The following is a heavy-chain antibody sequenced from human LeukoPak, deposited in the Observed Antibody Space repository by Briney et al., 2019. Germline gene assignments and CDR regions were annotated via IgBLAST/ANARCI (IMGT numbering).Heavy chain of an antibody. Sequence: PGGSLRLSCVASGFTFSSYWMSWVRQAPGKGLEWVANIKQDGSEKYYVDSVKGRFTISRDNAKNSLYLQMNSLRAEDTAVYYCARGLFWSGYCSDYWGQGTLVTVSS. CDR2: IKQDGSEK. CDR1: GFTFSSYW. J-gene: IGHJ4*02. CDR3: ARGLFWSGYCSDY. V-gene: IGHV3-7*01. D-gene: IGHD3-3*01.